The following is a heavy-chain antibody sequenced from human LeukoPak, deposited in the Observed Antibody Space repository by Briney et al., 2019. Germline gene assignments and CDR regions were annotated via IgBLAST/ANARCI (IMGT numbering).Heavy chain of an antibody. Sequence: KTGGSLRLSCAASGFTFSSYNMNWVRQAPGKGLEWVSYISSSSKTIYYADSVKGRFTISRDNAKNSLYLQMNSLRDEDTAVYYCATGARLSFDYWGQGTLVTVSS. CDR1: GFTFSSYN. J-gene: IGHJ4*02. V-gene: IGHV3-48*02. CDR3: ATGARLSFDY. CDR2: ISSSSKTI.